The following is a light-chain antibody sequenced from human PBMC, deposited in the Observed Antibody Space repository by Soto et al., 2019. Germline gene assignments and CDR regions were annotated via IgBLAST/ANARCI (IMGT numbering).Light chain of an antibody. J-gene: IGKJ1*01. V-gene: IGKV1-5*01. CDR2: DAS. CDR3: LQDINYPWT. CDR1: QTINSW. Sequence: DIQMTPAPSPLAASVGGRGPLPCRATQTINSWLAWYQQKPGKAPKVLIFDASSLKTGVPSRFSGSGSGTDFTLAISSLQPEDSATYYCLQDINYPWTFGQGTKVDIK.